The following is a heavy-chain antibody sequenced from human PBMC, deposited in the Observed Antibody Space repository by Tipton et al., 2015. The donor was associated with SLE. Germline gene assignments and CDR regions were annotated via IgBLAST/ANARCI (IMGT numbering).Heavy chain of an antibody. CDR2: INPGADYT. CDR1: GYTFTSYY. CDR3: ARESDSPDV. Sequence: QSGAEVKKPGASVKVSCKASGYTFTSYYMHWVRQAPGQGLEWMGIINPGADYTTYAQNFQGRVTMTRDMSRNTVYMELSGLRSEDTAIYYCARESDSPDVWGQGTTVTVSS. D-gene: IGHD2-15*01. J-gene: IGHJ6*02. V-gene: IGHV1-46*03.